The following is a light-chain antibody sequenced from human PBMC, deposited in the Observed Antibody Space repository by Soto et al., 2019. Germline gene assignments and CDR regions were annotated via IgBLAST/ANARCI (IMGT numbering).Light chain of an antibody. J-gene: IGLJ1*01. Sequence: QSVLTQPASVSVSPGQSITISCTGTSSDVGGYNYVSWYQQHPGKAPKLMIYENSNRPTEVSDRFSGSTSGNKASLTISGRQAVDEADYYCGSSTSTRLYDFG. CDR2: ENS. CDR3: GSSTSTRLYD. V-gene: IGLV2-14*01. CDR1: SSDVGGYNY.